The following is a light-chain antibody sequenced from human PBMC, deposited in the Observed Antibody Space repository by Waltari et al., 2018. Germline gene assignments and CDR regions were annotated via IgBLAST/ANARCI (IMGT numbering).Light chain of an antibody. CDR1: DSDVGTYNL. CDR3: CSYAGSSTV. V-gene: IGLV2-23*02. Sequence: QSALTQPASVSGSPGQSITISCTGSDSDVGTYNLVSWYQQHPGKAPKLMIYEVTKRPSGVTNRFSGSKSGNTASLTISGLQADDEADYYCCSYAGSSTVFGGGTKLTVL. CDR2: EVT. J-gene: IGLJ3*02.